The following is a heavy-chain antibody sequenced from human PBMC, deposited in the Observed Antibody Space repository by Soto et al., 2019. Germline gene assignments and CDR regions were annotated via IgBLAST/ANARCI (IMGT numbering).Heavy chain of an antibody. V-gene: IGHV1-69*01. CDR2: IIPIFGTA. J-gene: IGHJ6*02. CDR1: GGTFSSYA. Sequence: QVQLVQSGAEVKKPGSSVKVSCKASGGTFSSYAISWVRQAPGQGLEWMGGIIPIFGTANYAQKFQGRVTITADESTSTAYMELSSVRSEDTAVYYCASSRIVDYDFWSGYYGMDVWGQGTTVTVSS. D-gene: IGHD3-3*01. CDR3: ASSRIVDYDFWSGYYGMDV.